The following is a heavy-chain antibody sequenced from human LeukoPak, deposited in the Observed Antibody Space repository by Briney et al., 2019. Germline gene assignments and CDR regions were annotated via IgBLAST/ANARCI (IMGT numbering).Heavy chain of an antibody. CDR3: AKSNGYGLVDI. D-gene: IGHD3-10*01. Sequence: SETLSLTCTVSGGSISSYYWSWLRQPAGKGLEWLGRICTSGSTNYNPSLKGPVTISVDTYKDQFSLKLNSVTAADTAVYYCAKSNGYGLVDIWGQGTMVTVSS. CDR1: GGSISSYY. CDR2: ICTSGST. J-gene: IGHJ3*02. V-gene: IGHV4-4*07.